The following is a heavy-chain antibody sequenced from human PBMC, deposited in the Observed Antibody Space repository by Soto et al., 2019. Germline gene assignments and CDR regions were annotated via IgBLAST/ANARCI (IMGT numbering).Heavy chain of an antibody. CDR3: ARETSGNWFDP. Sequence: EVQLVESGGGLVQPGGSLRLSCAASGFTFSSYDMRWVRQATGKALEWVSTIGIAGDTYYPGSVKGRFTISRENAKNSLYLQMNSLRVGDTAVYYCARETSGNWFDPWGQGTLVTVSS. CDR2: IGIAGDT. V-gene: IGHV3-13*01. CDR1: GFTFSSYD. D-gene: IGHD1-26*01. J-gene: IGHJ5*02.